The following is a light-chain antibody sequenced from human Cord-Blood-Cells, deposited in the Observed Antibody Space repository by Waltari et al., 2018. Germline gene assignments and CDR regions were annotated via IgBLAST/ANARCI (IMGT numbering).Light chain of an antibody. CDR1: QSVSSY. Sequence: EIVLTQSPAPLSLSPGERATIPCRASQSVSSYLAWYQQKPGQAPRLLIYDASNRATGIPARFSGSGSGTDFTLTISSLEPEDFAVYYCQQRSNWPPLTFGGGTKVEIK. V-gene: IGKV3-11*01. J-gene: IGKJ4*01. CDR3: QQRSNWPPLT. CDR2: DAS.